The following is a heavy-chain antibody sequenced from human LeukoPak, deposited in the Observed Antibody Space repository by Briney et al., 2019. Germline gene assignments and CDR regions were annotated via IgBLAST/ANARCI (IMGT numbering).Heavy chain of an antibody. J-gene: IGHJ4*02. Sequence: ASVKVSCKASGYTFTSYDINWVRQATGQGLEWMGWMNPNSGNTGYAQKFQGRVTMTRNTSISTAYMELSSLRSEDMAVYYCARGYYDSSGGYYFDYWGQGTLVTVSS. CDR3: ARGYYDSSGGYYFDY. V-gene: IGHV1-8*01. CDR2: MNPNSGNT. D-gene: IGHD3-22*01. CDR1: GYTFTSYD.